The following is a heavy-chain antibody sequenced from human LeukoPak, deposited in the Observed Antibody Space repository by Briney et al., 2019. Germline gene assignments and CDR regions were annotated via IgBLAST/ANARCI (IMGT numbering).Heavy chain of an antibody. Sequence: GGSLRLSCAASGFTFSSYWMSRVRQAPGKGLEWVANIKQDGSEKYYVDSVKGRFTISRDNAKTSLYLQMNSLRAEDTAVYYCARDYGDYPGYYYYGMDVWGQGTTVTVSS. CDR3: ARDYGDYPGYYYYGMDV. CDR1: GFTFSSYW. CDR2: IKQDGSEK. D-gene: IGHD4-17*01. V-gene: IGHV3-7*01. J-gene: IGHJ6*02.